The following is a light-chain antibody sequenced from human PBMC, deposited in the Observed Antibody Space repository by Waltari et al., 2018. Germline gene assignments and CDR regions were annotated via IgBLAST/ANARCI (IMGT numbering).Light chain of an antibody. Sequence: SSELTQDPAASVALGQTVTITCQGDSLRNYFANWYQQKPGQAPVLVIYDRNNRPSGIPARFSASRSGDTASLTITGAQAEDEADYYCNSRENNNKYIFVFGSGTKVSVL. V-gene: IGLV3-19*01. CDR3: NSRENNNKYIFV. CDR1: SLRNYF. CDR2: DRN. J-gene: IGLJ1*01.